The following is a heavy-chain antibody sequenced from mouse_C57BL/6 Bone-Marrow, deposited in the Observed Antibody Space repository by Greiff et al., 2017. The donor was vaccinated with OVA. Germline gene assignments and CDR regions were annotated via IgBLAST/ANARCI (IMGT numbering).Heavy chain of an antibody. V-gene: IGHV1-66*01. D-gene: IGHD4-1*01. CDR1: GYSFTSYY. CDR3: ARLGRYFDY. CDR2: IYPGSGNT. J-gene: IGHJ2*01. Sequence: VQLKESGPELVKPGASVKISCKASGYSFTSYYIHWVKQRPGQGLEWIGWIYPGSGNTKYNEKFKGKATLTADTSSSTAYMQLSSLTSEDSAVYYCARLGRYFDYWGQGTTLTVSS.